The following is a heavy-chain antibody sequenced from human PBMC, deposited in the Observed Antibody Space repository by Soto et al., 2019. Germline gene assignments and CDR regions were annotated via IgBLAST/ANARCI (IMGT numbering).Heavy chain of an antibody. J-gene: IGHJ3*02. D-gene: IGHD5-12*01. CDR3: ARWGTAWLSLREVWFAVATIGSDAFDI. V-gene: IGHV3-30-3*01. Sequence: QVQLVESGGGVVQPGRSLRLSCAASGFTFSSYAMHGVRQAPGKGLEWVAVISYDGSNKYYADSVKGRFTISRDNSKNTLYLQMNSLRAEATAVYYCARWGTAWLSLREVWFAVATIGSDAFDIWGQVTMVTVSS. CDR2: ISYDGSNK. CDR1: GFTFSSYA.